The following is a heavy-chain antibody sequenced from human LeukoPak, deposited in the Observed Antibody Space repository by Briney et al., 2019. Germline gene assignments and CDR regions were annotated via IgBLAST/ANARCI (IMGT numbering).Heavy chain of an antibody. CDR1: GFTFSSYA. V-gene: IGHV3-30*01. CDR2: ISYDGSNK. Sequence: GGSLRLSCAASGFTFSSYAMHWVRQAPGKGLEWVAVISYDGSNKYYADSVKGRFTISRGNSKNTLYLQMNSLRAEDTAVYYCARANLDDYFDYWGQGTLVTVSS. J-gene: IGHJ4*02. CDR3: ARANLDDYFDY.